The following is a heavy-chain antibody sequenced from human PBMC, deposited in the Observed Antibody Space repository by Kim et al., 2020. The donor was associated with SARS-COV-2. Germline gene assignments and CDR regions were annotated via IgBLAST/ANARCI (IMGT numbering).Heavy chain of an antibody. Sequence: QKFQGRVTITRDTSASTAYMELSSLRSEDTAVYYCARAMVRGVINDAFDIWGQGTMVTVSS. CDR3: ARAMVRGVINDAFDI. V-gene: IGHV1-3*01. D-gene: IGHD3-10*01. J-gene: IGHJ3*02.